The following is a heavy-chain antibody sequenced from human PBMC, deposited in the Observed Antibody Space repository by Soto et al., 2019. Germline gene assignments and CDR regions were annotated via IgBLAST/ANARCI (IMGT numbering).Heavy chain of an antibody. Sequence: QVQLVESGGGVVQPGRSLRLSCAASGFSFSSYGMHWVRQAPGKGLEWVAMISYDGTDEYCADSVKGRFTISRDNSKNAVYLQMNSLRAEDTAVYYCARQESYWNDHFDYWGQGTLVTVSS. CDR3: ARQESYWNDHFDY. CDR1: GFSFSSYG. CDR2: ISYDGTDE. D-gene: IGHD1-1*01. V-gene: IGHV3-30*03. J-gene: IGHJ4*02.